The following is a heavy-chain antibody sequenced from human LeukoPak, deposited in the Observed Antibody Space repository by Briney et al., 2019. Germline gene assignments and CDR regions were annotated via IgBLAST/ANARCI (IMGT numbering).Heavy chain of an antibody. J-gene: IGHJ1*01. CDR3: ASTFPYCGDDSCAL. V-gene: IGHV4-59*08. CDR1: GGSISSYY. CDR2: IYYSGST. D-gene: IGHD2-21*01. Sequence: SETLSLTCTVSGGSISSYYWSWIRQPPGKGLEWIGYIYYSGSTNYNPSLKSRVTISVGTSKNQFSLKLSSVTAADTAVYYCASTFPYCGDDSCALGGQGTLVIVSS.